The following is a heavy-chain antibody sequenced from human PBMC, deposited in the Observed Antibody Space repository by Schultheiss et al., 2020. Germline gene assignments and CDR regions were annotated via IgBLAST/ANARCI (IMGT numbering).Heavy chain of an antibody. V-gene: IGHV3-53*05. CDR1: GFTVSSNH. Sequence: GGSLRLSCVASGFTVSSNHMNWVRQAPGKGLEWVSGINWDGRNTAYADSVKGRFTISRDNSKNTLYLQMNSLRAEDTAVYYCAKDLGDGYPDYWGQGTLVTVSS. CDR2: INWDGRNT. J-gene: IGHJ4*02. D-gene: IGHD5-24*01. CDR3: AKDLGDGYPDY.